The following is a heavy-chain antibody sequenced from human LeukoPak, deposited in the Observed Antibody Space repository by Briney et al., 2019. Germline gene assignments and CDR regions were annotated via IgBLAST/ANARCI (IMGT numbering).Heavy chain of an antibody. CDR1: GYTFTSYY. CDR2: INPSGGST. D-gene: IGHD2-2*01. V-gene: IGHV1-46*01. CDR3: ARDGRGAAAPGDAFDV. Sequence: ASVKVSCKASGYTFTSYYMHWVRQAPGQGLEWMGIINPSGGSTSYAQKFQGRVTMTRDTSITTVYMELSSLTSEDTAVYYCARDGRGAAAPGDAFDVWGQGTMVTVSS. J-gene: IGHJ3*01.